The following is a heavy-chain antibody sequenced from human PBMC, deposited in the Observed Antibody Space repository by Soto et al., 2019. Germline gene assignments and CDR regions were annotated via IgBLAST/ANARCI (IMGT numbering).Heavy chain of an antibody. CDR3: ACSAYDSGDTLYHYGLDV. CDR2: INPNSGTT. D-gene: IGHD3-10*01. V-gene: IGHV1-46*01. CDR1: GNLIRGYT. Sequence: ASADLSSKASGNLIRGYTIHWARQDPGPGLEWMGLINPNSGTTTYAQKFQGRVTMTRDTSTRTVYMELSSLRSEDTAIYYCACSAYDSGDTLYHYGLDVLVPGTKVIV. J-gene: IGHJ6*02.